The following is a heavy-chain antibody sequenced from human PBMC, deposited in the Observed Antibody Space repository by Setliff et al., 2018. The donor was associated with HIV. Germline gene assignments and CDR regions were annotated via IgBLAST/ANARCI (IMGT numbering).Heavy chain of an antibody. J-gene: IGHJ6*03. Sequence: ASVKVSCKVSGNTLRELSMHWVRQAPGEGLEWMGGFDPEDGETIYAQKFQGRVTMTEDTSTDTAYMELRNLRSNDSAVYYCARTVKTTLGDLLSPYYYYMDLWGKGTTVTVSS. CDR2: FDPEDGET. D-gene: IGHD3-16*01. CDR3: ARTVKTTLGDLLSPYYYYMDL. V-gene: IGHV1-24*01. CDR1: GNTLRELS.